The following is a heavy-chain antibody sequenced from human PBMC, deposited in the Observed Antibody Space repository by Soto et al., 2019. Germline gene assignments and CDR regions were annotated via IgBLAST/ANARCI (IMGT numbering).Heavy chain of an antibody. CDR3: AREVPTPHMDILTGLYYYYYYGMDV. V-gene: IGHV3-33*01. J-gene: IGHJ6*02. CDR1: GFTFSSYG. D-gene: IGHD3-9*01. Sequence: PGGSLRLSCAASGFTFSSYGMHWVRQALGKGLEWVAVIWYDGSNKYYADSVKGRFTISRDNSKNTLYLQMNSLRAEDTAVYYCAREVPTPHMDILTGLYYYYYYGMDVWGQGTTVTVSS. CDR2: IWYDGSNK.